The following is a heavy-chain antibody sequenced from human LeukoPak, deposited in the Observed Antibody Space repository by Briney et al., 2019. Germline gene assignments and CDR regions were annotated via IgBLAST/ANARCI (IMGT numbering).Heavy chain of an antibody. J-gene: IGHJ4*02. D-gene: IGHD4-17*01. V-gene: IGHV4-34*01. CDR3: ARYYGAHIFDY. CDR1: GGSFSGYY. Sequence: SETLPLTCAVYGGSFSGYYWSWIRQPPGKGLEWIGEINHSGSTNYNPSLKSRVTISVDRSKNQFSLKLSSVTAADTAVYYCARYYGAHIFDYWGQGTLVTVSS. CDR2: INHSGST.